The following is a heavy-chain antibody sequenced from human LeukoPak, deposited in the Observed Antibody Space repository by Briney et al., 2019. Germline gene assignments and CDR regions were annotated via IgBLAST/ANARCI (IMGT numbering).Heavy chain of an antibody. CDR3: ARGAYDFWSGYYPDPGSYYYYYMDV. D-gene: IGHD3-3*01. Sequence: QPGGSLRLSCAASGFTFSSYAMHWVRQAPGKGLEWVAVISYDGSNKYYADSVKGRFTISRDNSKNTLYLQMNSLRAEDTAVYYCARGAYDFWSGYYPDPGSYYYYYMDVWGKGTTVTVSS. J-gene: IGHJ6*03. CDR2: ISYDGSNK. V-gene: IGHV3-30*04. CDR1: GFTFSSYA.